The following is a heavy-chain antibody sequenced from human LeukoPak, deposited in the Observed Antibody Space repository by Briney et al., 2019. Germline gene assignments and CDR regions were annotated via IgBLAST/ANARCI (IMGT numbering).Heavy chain of an antibody. D-gene: IGHD6-19*01. CDR2: IYYSGST. CDR1: CGSISSYY. CDR3: ARVSSPSVAGVPYFDY. Sequence: SETLALTCTCSCGSISSYYWGLIRQAPGKGLGLIGDIYYSGSTNYNPSLKSRVTISVDTSKNQFSLKLSSVTAADTAAYYCARVSSPSVAGVPYFDYWGQGTLVTVSS. J-gene: IGHJ4*02. V-gene: IGHV4-59*01.